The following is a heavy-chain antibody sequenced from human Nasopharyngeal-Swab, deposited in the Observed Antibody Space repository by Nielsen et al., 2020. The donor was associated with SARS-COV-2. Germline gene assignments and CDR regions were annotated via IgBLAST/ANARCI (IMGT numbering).Heavy chain of an antibody. Sequence: GESLKISCAASGFTFSTAVMYWVRRAPGTGLEWVAALGDGGTYTSYADSVKGRFTISSDNSMNTLYLQMDRLRAEDTGVYYCAKLGVRLATSGSDYWGQGTLVTVSS. CDR3: AKLGVRLATSGSDY. CDR1: GFTFSTAV. D-gene: IGHD1-26*01. V-gene: IGHV3-23*01. J-gene: IGHJ4*02. CDR2: LGDGGTYT.